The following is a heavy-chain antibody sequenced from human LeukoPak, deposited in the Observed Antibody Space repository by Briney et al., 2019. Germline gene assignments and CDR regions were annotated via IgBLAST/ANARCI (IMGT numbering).Heavy chain of an antibody. CDR2: IKQDGSEK. J-gene: IGHJ4*02. CDR1: GFSFSNYW. D-gene: IGHD5-18*01. CDR3: ATLDTDMASLGDY. V-gene: IGHV3-7*01. Sequence: GSLRLSCAASGFSFSNYWMSWVRHAPGKGLEWVANIKQDGSEKYYVESVKGRFTISRDNAKNSLFLQMNSLRAEDTAVYYCATLDTDMASLGDYWGQGTLVSVSS.